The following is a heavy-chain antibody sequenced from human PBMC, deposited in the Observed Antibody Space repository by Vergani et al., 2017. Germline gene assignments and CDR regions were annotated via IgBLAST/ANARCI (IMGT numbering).Heavy chain of an antibody. D-gene: IGHD4-17*01. V-gene: IGHV4-39*07. Sequence: QLQLQESGPGLVKPSETLSLTCTVSGGSISSSSYYWGWIRQPPGKGLEWIGSIYYSGSTYYNPSLKSRVTISVDTSKNQFSLKLSSVTAADTAVYYCARDDCYGDYGIPDYWGQGTLVTVSS. CDR3: ARDDCYGDYGIPDY. J-gene: IGHJ4*02. CDR2: IYYSGST. CDR1: GGSISSSSYY.